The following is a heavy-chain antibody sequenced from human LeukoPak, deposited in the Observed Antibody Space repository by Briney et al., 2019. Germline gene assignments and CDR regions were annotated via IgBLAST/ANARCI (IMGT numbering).Heavy chain of an antibody. J-gene: IGHJ4*02. CDR3: AKGAPMITFGGVIVVKYFDY. Sequence: GGSLRLSCAASGFTVSSNHMSWVRQAPGKGLEWVSAISGSGGSTYYADSVKGRFTISRDNSKNTLYLQMDSLRAEDTAVYYCAKGAPMITFGGVIVVKYFDYWGQGTLVTVSS. CDR1: GFTVSSNH. D-gene: IGHD3-16*02. CDR2: ISGSGGST. V-gene: IGHV3-23*01.